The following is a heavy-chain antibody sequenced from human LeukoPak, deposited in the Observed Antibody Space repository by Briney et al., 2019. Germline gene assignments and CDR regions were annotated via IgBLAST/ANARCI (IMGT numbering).Heavy chain of an antibody. V-gene: IGHV3-66*01. J-gene: IGHJ4*02. CDR3: ARVVSGIYDYN. CDR2: IYSGGTT. D-gene: IGHD3-16*01. CDR1: GFNVSSNY. Sequence: GGSLRLSCAASGFNVSSNYMTWVRQAPGKGLEWVSVIYSGGTTYSTDSVKGRFTLSRDNSRNTVFLQMNSLRAEDTAMYYCARVVSGIYDYNWGQGTLVTVPS.